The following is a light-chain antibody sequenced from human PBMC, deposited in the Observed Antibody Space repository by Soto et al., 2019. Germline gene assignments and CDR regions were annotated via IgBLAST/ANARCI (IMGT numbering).Light chain of an antibody. J-gene: IGKJ3*01. Sequence: DIQMTQSPSTLSASVGDRVTITCRASQSISSWLAWYQQKPGKAPKLLIYDDSSLESGVPSRFSGSGSGTEFTLTISSLQPDDFATYYFQQYNSYFPCTFGPGTKVDIK. V-gene: IGKV1-5*01. CDR3: QQYNSYFPCT. CDR1: QSISSW. CDR2: DDS.